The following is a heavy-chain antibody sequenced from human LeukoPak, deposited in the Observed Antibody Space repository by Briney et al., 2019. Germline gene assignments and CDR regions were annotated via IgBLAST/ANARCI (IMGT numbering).Heavy chain of an antibody. J-gene: IGHJ6*02. V-gene: IGHV3-15*04. CDR3: TTDEDWNYARKDV. CDR2: PVSEIDGGTT. CDR1: GFTFNYAW. Sequence: NPGGSLRLSCAASGFTFNYAWMSWVRQVPGKGLEWVGQPVSEIDGGTTDYAAPVKGRFTISRDDSKSTLYLQMNSLKIEDTAVYYCTTDEDWNYARKDVWGQGATVIVSS. D-gene: IGHD1-7*01.